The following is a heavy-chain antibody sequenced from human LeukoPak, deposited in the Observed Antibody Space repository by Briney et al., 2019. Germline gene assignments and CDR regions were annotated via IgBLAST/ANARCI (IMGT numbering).Heavy chain of an antibody. V-gene: IGHV1-18*01. D-gene: IGHD6-13*01. CDR2: LSAYNCNT. Sequence: ASVKVSCKASGYTFTNYAINWVRQAPGQGLEWMGWLSAYNCNTNYAQNVQGRVTMTTDTSTSTAYMERRSLRSDDTAVYYCARGWYFAFDIWGQGTMVTVSS. CDR3: ARGWYFAFDI. CDR1: GYTFTNYA. J-gene: IGHJ3*02.